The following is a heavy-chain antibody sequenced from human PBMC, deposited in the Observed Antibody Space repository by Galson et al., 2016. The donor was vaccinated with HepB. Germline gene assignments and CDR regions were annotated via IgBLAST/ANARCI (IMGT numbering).Heavy chain of an antibody. CDR3: ARSTGDRRGYMDV. J-gene: IGHJ6*03. Sequence: CAISGDSVSSTSAGWNWIRQSPSRGLEWLGRTYFRSKWNNDYALSVKSRMSSNADTSKNQVSLQLNSVTPEDTAVYYCARSTGDRRGYMDVWGKGTTVTVSS. D-gene: IGHD3-16*01. CDR2: TYFRSKWNN. V-gene: IGHV6-1*01. CDR1: GDSVSSTSAG.